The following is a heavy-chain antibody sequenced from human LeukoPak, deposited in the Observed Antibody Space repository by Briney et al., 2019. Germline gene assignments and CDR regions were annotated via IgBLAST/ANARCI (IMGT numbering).Heavy chain of an antibody. CDR1: GFTFNNYW. Sequence: GGSLRLSCAASGFTFNNYWMHWVRQAPGKGLVWVSRINSDGSSTNYADSVRGRFTISRDNAKKTLYLQLNSLSADDTGVYYCARVAYYYYGMDVWGQGTTVTVSS. V-gene: IGHV3-74*01. D-gene: IGHD5-12*01. CDR3: ARVAYYYYGMDV. CDR2: INSDGSST. J-gene: IGHJ6*02.